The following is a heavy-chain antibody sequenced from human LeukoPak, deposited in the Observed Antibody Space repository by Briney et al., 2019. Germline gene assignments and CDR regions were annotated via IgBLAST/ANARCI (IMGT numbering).Heavy chain of an antibody. CDR3: ARDSTPSVAGRNYYYYMDV. D-gene: IGHD6-19*01. CDR2: MNPNSGNT. J-gene: IGHJ6*03. Sequence: ASVKVSCKASGYTFTSYDINWVRQATGQGLEWMGWMNPNSGNTGHAQKFQGRVTMTRNTSISTAYMELSSLRSEDTAVYYCARDSTPSVAGRNYYYYMDVWGKGTTVTVSS. V-gene: IGHV1-8*01. CDR1: GYTFTSYD.